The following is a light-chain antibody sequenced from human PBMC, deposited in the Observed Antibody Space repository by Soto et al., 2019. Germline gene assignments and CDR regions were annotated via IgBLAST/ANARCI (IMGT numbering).Light chain of an antibody. CDR2: DAS. Sequence: DIQMTQSPSTLSASVGDRVTITCRAGQSISSWLAWYQQKPGKAPKLLIYDASSLESGVPSRFSGSGSGTEFTLTISSLQPDDFATYYCQQYKTYSWTFGQGTKVEIK. J-gene: IGKJ1*01. V-gene: IGKV1-5*01. CDR1: QSISSW. CDR3: QQYKTYSWT.